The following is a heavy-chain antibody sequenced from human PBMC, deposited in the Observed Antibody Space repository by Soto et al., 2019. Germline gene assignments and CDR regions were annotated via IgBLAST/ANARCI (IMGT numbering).Heavy chain of an antibody. Sequence: GGSLRLSCVVSGFIFSNNGMHWVRQTPGKGLEWVAFMSYDGSDTFYADSVKGRFTISRDNSKNTLFLHISNLRAEDTAMYYCTIVRVADSALDHWGQGTLVTVSS. V-gene: IGHV3-30*02. D-gene: IGHD3-10*02. CDR1: GFIFSNNG. J-gene: IGHJ4*02. CDR3: TIVRVADSALDH. CDR2: MSYDGSDT.